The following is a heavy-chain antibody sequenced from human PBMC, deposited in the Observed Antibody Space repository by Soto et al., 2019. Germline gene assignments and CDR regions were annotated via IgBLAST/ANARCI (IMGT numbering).Heavy chain of an antibody. CDR3: ARANYYDSSGYSLLPDY. J-gene: IGHJ4*02. CDR1: GGSISSSSYY. CDR2: IYYSGST. D-gene: IGHD3-22*01. V-gene: IGHV4-39*01. Sequence: HLQLQESGPGLVKPSETLSLTCTVSGGSISSSSYYWGWIRQPPGKGLEWIGSIYYSGSTYYNPSLKSRVTISVDTSKNQFSLKLSSVTAADTAVYYCARANYYDSSGYSLLPDYWGQGTLVTVSS.